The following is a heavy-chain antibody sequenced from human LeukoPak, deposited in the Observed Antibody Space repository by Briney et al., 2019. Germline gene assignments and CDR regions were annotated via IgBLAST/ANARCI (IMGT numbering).Heavy chain of an antibody. D-gene: IGHD3-22*01. Sequence: SGTLSLTCAVSGGSISSSNWWSWVRQPPGKGLEWIGEIYHSGSTNYNPSLKSRVTISVDKSKNQFSLKLSSVTAADTAVYYCAKDAYPDYYDSSGYYPLDYWGQGTLVTVSS. J-gene: IGHJ4*02. CDR2: IYHSGST. CDR3: AKDAYPDYYDSSGYYPLDY. V-gene: IGHV4-4*02. CDR1: GGSISSSNW.